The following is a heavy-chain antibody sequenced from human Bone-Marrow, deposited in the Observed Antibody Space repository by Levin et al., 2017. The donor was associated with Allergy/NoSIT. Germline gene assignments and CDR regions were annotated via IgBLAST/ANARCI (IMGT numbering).Heavy chain of an antibody. Sequence: GESLKISCAASGFSFSDYGVHWVRQAPGKGLEWVGVVSHSGSTTYYADSVKGRFIISRDNSKNTLYLEMNTLTPEDTAVYYCAKEPTKYAGSWYFDYWGQ. CDR2: VSHSGSTT. CDR3: AKEPTKYAGSWYFDY. V-gene: IGHV3-30*18. D-gene: IGHD6-13*01. J-gene: IGHJ4*02. CDR1: GFSFSDYG.